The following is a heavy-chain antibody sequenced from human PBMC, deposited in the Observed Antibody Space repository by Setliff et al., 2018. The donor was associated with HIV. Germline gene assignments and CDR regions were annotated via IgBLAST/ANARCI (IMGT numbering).Heavy chain of an antibody. Sequence: PGGSLRLSCAASGFTFDDYAMHWVRQAPGKGLEWVSFISWDGGSSDYADSVKGRFTISRDNSKSSLFLQMDSLRAEDTAFYYCAALGYSSTWNHWGQGTLVTVSS. CDR3: AALGYSSTWNH. CDR1: GFTFDDYA. CDR2: ISWDGGSS. D-gene: IGHD6-13*01. V-gene: IGHV3-43D*03. J-gene: IGHJ5*02.